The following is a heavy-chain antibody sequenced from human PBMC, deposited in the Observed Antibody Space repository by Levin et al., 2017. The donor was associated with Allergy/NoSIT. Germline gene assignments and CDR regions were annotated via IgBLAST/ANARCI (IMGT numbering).Heavy chain of an antibody. CDR3: ARVGLYSSSWGMDV. D-gene: IGHD6-13*01. CDR2: IYYSGST. Sequence: SCTVSGGSISSYYWSWIRQPPGKGLEWIGYIYYSGSTNYNPSLKSRVTISVDTSKNQFSLKLSSVTAADTAVYYCARVGLYSSSWGMDVWGQGTTVTVSS. V-gene: IGHV4-59*01. J-gene: IGHJ6*02. CDR1: GGSISSYY.